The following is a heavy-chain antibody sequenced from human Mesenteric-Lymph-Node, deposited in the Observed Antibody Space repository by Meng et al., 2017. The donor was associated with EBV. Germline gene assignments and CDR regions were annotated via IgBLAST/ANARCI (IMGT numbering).Heavy chain of an antibody. D-gene: IGHD3-10*01. CDR1: GGSFSGCY. J-gene: IGHJ4*02. Sequence: QVQRQQWGPGLFKPSVTLCLTGAVYGGSFSGCYWSGIRQHPGKWLEWIGEINHSGSTNYNPTLKGRVTISVDTSKNQFSLKLSSVTDADTAAYYCARGYGSGHLWGQGTLVTVFS. CDR2: INHSGST. CDR3: ARGYGSGHL. V-gene: IGHV4-34*01.